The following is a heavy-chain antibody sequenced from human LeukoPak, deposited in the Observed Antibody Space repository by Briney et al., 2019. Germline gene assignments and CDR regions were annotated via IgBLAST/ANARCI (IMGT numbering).Heavy chain of an antibody. V-gene: IGHV1-2*02. Sequence: ASVKVSCKASGYTFTGYYMHWVRQAPGQGLEWMGWINPNSGGTNYAQKFQGRVTMTRVTSISTAYMELRRLRSDDTAVYYCAKSAERITIFGVVRRNWFDPWGQGTLVTVSS. CDR1: GYTFTGYY. CDR2: INPNSGGT. J-gene: IGHJ5*02. CDR3: AKSAERITIFGVVRRNWFDP. D-gene: IGHD3-3*01.